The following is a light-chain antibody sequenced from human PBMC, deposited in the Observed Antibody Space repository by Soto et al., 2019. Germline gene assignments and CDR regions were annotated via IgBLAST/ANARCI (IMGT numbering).Light chain of an antibody. V-gene: IGKV1-6*01. CDR1: QVIRND. CDR3: LHDHNYPWT. J-gene: IGKJ1*01. Sequence: AIQMTQSPSSLSASVGDRVTITCRASQVIRNDLGWYHQKPGKAPKPLIYGASNLQSGVPSRFSGSGSGTDFTLTITSLQPEDFATYYCLHDHNYPWTFGQGTKVDIK. CDR2: GAS.